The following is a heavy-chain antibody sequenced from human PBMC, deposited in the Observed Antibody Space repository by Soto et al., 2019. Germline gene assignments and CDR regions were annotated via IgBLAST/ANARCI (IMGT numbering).Heavy chain of an antibody. V-gene: IGHV4-31*03. CDR2: VYYSGST. CDR3: AIVRTTMVPHDFAD. Sequence: SETLSLTCTVSGGSISSGEYYWNLIRQHPGKGPEWIGYVYYSGSTYYKPSLKSRMSISLDKSKNHFSMTLNAMTAADTAVYYCAIVRTTMVPHDFADGGQGALVTVSS. D-gene: IGHD1-7*01. CDR1: GGSISSGEYY. J-gene: IGHJ4*02.